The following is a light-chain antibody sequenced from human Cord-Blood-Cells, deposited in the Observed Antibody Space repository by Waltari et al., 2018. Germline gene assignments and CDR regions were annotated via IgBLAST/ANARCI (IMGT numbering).Light chain of an antibody. CDR3: QQLNSYPLT. J-gene: IGKJ4*01. CDR1: QGISSY. Sequence: DIQLTQSPSFLSASVRDRVTITCRASQGISSYLAWYQQTPGKAPKLLIYSASTLQSGVPSRFSGSGSGTEFNLTISSLQPEDFATYYCQQLNSYPLTFGGGTKVEIK. CDR2: SAS. V-gene: IGKV1-9*01.